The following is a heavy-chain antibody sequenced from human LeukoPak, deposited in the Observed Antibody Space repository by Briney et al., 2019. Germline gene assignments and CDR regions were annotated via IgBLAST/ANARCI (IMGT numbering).Heavy chain of an antibody. J-gene: IGHJ4*02. CDR1: GYTFTGYY. CDR3: ARLGGGSSWSNFDF. D-gene: IGHD6-13*01. CDR2: ISPNSGAT. Sequence: GASVKVSCKASGYTFTGYYMHWVRQAPGQGLEWMGWISPNSGATNYAQNFQARVTMTGDTSISTACMELSSLRSDDTAVYYCARLGGGSSWSNFDFWGQGTLVTVSS. V-gene: IGHV1-2*02.